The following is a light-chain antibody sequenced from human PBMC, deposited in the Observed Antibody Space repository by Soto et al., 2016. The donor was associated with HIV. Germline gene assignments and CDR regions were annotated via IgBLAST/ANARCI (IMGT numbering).Light chain of an antibody. CDR2: GKN. V-gene: IGLV3-19*01. J-gene: IGLJ1*01. CDR1: SVTSYY. CDR3: NSRYTSDSHHYV. Sequence: SSELIQDPVVSVALGQTVKITCQGDSVTSYYVSWYQQKPGQAPRLVIYGKNNRPSGFPDRFSGSSSGNTASLTITGAQAEDEADYYCNSRYTSDSHHYVFGTGTKVTVL.